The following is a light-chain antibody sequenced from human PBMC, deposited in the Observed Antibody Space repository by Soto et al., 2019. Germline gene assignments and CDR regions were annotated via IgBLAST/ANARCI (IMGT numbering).Light chain of an antibody. V-gene: IGKV1-5*01. Sequence: DIXMTQSPSTLSASVGDRVTITCRASQSISSWLAWYQQKPGKDPKLLIYDASSLESGVPSRFSGSGSGTEFTLTISSLQPDDFATYYCQQYNSYSWTFGQGTKVDIK. CDR2: DAS. CDR1: QSISSW. CDR3: QQYNSYSWT. J-gene: IGKJ1*01.